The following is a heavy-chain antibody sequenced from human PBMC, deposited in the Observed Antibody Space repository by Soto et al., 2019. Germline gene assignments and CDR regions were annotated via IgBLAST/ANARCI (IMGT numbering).Heavy chain of an antibody. V-gene: IGHV3-7*01. CDR1: GFTFSSYW. CDR3: ARDVREPRPYYDYIWGSYRYAADY. D-gene: IGHD3-16*02. CDR2: IKQDGSEK. J-gene: IGHJ4*02. Sequence: GGSLRLSCAASGFTFSSYWMSWVRQAPGKGLEWVANIKQDGSEKYYVDSVKGRFTISRDNAKNSLYLQMNSLRAEDTAVYYCARDVREPRPYYDYIWGSYRYAADYWGQGT.